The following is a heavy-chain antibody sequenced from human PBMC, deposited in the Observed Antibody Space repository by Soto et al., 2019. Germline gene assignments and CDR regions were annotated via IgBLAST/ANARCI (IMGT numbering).Heavy chain of an antibody. J-gene: IGHJ6*02. CDR3: ARSLLEWFYYGMDV. Sequence: GGSLRLSCAASGFTVSSNYMSWVRQAPGKGLEWVSVIYSGGSTYYADSVKGRFTISRDNSKNTLYLQMNSLRAEDTAVYYCARSLLEWFYYGMDVWGQGTTVTVSS. V-gene: IGHV3-53*01. CDR2: IYSGGST. CDR1: GFTVSSNY. D-gene: IGHD3-3*01.